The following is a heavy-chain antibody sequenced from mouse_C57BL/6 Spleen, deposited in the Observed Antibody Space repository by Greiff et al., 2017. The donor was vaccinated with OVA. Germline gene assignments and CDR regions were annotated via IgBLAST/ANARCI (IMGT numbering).Heavy chain of an antibody. J-gene: IGHJ1*03. CDR2: IDPETGGT. V-gene: IGHV1-15*01. CDR3: TQNYYGSSYWYFDV. Sequence: QVQLKQSGAELVRPGASVTLSCKASGYTFTDYEMHWVKQTPVHGLEWIGAIDPETGGTASNQKFKGKAILTADKASSTAYMELRSLTSEDSAVYYLTQNYYGSSYWYFDVWGTGTTVTVSS. CDR1: GYTFTDYE. D-gene: IGHD1-1*01.